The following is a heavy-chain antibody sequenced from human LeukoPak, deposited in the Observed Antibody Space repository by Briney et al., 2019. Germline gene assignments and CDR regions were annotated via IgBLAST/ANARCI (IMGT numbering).Heavy chain of an antibody. CDR1: GFTFSSYW. V-gene: IGHV3-74*01. J-gene: IGHJ4*02. D-gene: IGHD6-13*01. CDR3: ARDGGRDSTYWYYY. Sequence: GGSLRLSCAASGFTFSSYWMHWVRQAPGKGLVWVTRINSDGSSTSYADSVKGRFTISRDNTRSTLYLQMNSLRAEDTGVYYCARDGGRDSTYWYYYWGQGTLVTVSS. CDR2: INSDGSST.